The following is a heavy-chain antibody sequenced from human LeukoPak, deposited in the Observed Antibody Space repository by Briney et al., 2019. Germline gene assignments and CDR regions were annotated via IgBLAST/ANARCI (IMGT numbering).Heavy chain of an antibody. Sequence: PSGTLSLTCAVSGGSISSSNWWSWVRQPPGKGLEWIGEIYHSGSTNYNPSLKSRVTISVDKSKNQFSLKLSSVTAADTAVYYCARDQRSIAVAGYFDYWGQGTLVTVSS. CDR3: ARDQRSIAVAGYFDY. D-gene: IGHD6-19*01. V-gene: IGHV4-4*02. J-gene: IGHJ4*02. CDR2: IYHSGST. CDR1: GGSISSSNW.